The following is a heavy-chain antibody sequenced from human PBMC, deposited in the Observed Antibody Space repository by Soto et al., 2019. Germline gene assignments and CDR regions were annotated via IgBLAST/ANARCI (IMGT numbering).Heavy chain of an antibody. CDR1: GGSISSSSYY. CDR2: IYYSGST. CDR3: ARLVINDSSGYYYPRVYYYYGMDV. Sequence: SETLSLTCTVSGGSISSSSYYWGWIRQPPGKGLEWIGSIYYSGSTYYNPSLKSRVTISVDTSKNQFSLKLSSVTAADTAVYYCARLVINDSSGYYYPRVYYYYGMDVWGQGTTVTVSS. J-gene: IGHJ6*02. D-gene: IGHD3-22*01. V-gene: IGHV4-39*01.